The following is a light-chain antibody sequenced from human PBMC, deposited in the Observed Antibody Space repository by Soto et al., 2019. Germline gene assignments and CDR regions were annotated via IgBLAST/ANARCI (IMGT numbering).Light chain of an antibody. Sequence: QSALTQPASVSGSPGQSITISCTGTSSDVGAYDYVSWYQQHPDKAPKLIIFVVSNRPSWVSNRFSGSKSGNTASLTISGLQAEDEADYYCSLYTSSDTPYVFGTGTKVTVL. V-gene: IGLV2-14*01. CDR3: SLYTSSDTPYV. CDR2: VVS. CDR1: SSDVGAYDY. J-gene: IGLJ1*01.